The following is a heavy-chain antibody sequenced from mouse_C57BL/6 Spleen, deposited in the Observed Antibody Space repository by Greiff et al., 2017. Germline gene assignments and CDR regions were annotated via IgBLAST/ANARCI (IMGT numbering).Heavy chain of an antibody. CDR2: ISDGGSYT. CDR3: ARQGVPYAMDY. J-gene: IGHJ4*01. V-gene: IGHV5-4*03. D-gene: IGHD6-1*01. CDR1: GFTFRSYA. Sequence: EVMLVESGGGLVKPGGSLKLSCAASGFTFRSYAMSWVRQTPEKRLEWVATISDGGSYTYYPDNVKGRFTISRDNAKNTLYLQMSSLKSEDTAMYYCARQGVPYAMDYWGQGTSVTVSS.